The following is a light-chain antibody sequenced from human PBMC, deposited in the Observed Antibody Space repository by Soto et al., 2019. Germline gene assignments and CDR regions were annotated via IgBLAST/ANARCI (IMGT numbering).Light chain of an antibody. V-gene: IGKV1-5*03. J-gene: IGKJ1*01. CDR1: QNIDMY. CDR3: QQSITYPWT. Sequence: DIQMTQSPSTLSASAGDRVTITCRASQNIDMYLAWYQQKPGQAPSLLIYRASSLQSGVPSRFSGSGSGTEFTLTISSLQPDDFATYYCQQSITYPWTSGQGTKVDIK. CDR2: RAS.